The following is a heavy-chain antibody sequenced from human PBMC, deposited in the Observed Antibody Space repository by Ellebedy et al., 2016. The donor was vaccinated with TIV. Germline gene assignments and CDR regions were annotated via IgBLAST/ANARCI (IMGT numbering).Heavy chain of an antibody. J-gene: IGHJ4*02. Sequence: GESLKISXVASGFPISAYYMSWIRQAPGKGLEWVALTPYNGSNQYYADSVKGRFTISRDNSKNTLYLQMNSLKTEDTAVYYCASVKYSGSYLVFDYWGQGTLVTVSS. CDR3: ASVKYSGSYLVFDY. CDR2: TPYNGSNQ. V-gene: IGHV3-30*03. CDR1: GFPISAYY. D-gene: IGHD1-26*01.